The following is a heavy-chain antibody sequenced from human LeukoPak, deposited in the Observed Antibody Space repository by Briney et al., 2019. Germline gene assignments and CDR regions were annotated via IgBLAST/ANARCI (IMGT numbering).Heavy chain of an antibody. CDR1: GFTFSSYD. V-gene: IGHV3-13*04. J-gene: IGHJ6*02. CDR2: IGTAGDT. Sequence: GGSLRLSCAASGFTFSSYDMHWVRQATGKGLEWVSAIGTAGDTYYPGSMKGRFTISRENAKNSLYLQMNSLRAGDTAVYYCARVGRYYGMDVWGQGTTVTVSS. CDR3: ARVGRYYGMDV.